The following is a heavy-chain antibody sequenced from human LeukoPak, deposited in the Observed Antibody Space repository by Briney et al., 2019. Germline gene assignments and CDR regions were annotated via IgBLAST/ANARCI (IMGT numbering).Heavy chain of an antibody. J-gene: IGHJ6*02. Sequence: GGSLRLSCAASGFTFSDYYMSWIRQAPGKGLEWVSYISSSGSTIYYADSVKGRFTISRDNAKNSLYLQMNSLRAEDTAVYYCARDVPVVVPAATYGMDVWGQGTTVTVSS. D-gene: IGHD2-2*01. CDR3: ARDVPVVVPAATYGMDV. CDR1: GFTFSDYY. V-gene: IGHV3-11*01. CDR2: ISSSGSTI.